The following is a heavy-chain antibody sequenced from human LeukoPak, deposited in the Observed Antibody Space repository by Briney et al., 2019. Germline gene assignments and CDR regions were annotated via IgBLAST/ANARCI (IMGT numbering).Heavy chain of an antibody. V-gene: IGHV3-23*01. CDR3: AKDREGLRYFDWLLYY. CDR2: ISGSGGST. Sequence: PGGSLRLSCAASGFTFSNYGMSWVRQAPGKGLEWVSAISGSGGSTYYADSVKGRFTISRDNSKNTLYLQMNSLRAEDTAVYYCAKDREGLRYFDWLLYYWGQGTLVTVSS. D-gene: IGHD3-9*01. J-gene: IGHJ4*02. CDR1: GFTFSNYG.